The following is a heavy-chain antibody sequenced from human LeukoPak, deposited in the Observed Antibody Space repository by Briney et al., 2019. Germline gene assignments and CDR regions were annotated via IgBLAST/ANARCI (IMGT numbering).Heavy chain of an antibody. V-gene: IGHV1-18*01. D-gene: IGHD6-6*01. CDR3: ARDGRIAARPNWFDP. J-gene: IGHJ5*02. Sequence: ASVKVSCKASGYTFTSYGISWVRQAPGQGLEWIGWISAYYGNTNYAQKLQGRVTMTTDTSTSTAYMELRSLRSDDTAVYYCARDGRIAARPNWFDPWGQGTLVTVSS. CDR1: GYTFTSYG. CDR2: ISAYYGNT.